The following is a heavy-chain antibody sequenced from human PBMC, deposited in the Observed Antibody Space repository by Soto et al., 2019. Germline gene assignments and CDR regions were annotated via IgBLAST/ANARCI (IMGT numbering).Heavy chain of an antibody. CDR3: AKAIGIAVAGTLGWFDP. CDR1: GFTFSSYA. Sequence: PGGSLRLSCAASGFTFSSYAMSWVRQAPGKGLEWVSAISGSGGSTYYADSVKGRFTISRDNSKNTLYLQMNSLRAEDTAVYYCAKAIGIAVAGTLGWFDPLGQVTLVIVSS. J-gene: IGHJ5*02. D-gene: IGHD6-19*01. V-gene: IGHV3-23*01. CDR2: ISGSGGST.